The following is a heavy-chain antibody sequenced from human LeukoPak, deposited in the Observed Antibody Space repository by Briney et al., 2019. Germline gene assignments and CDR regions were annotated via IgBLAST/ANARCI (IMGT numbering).Heavy chain of an antibody. Sequence: SETLSLTCTVSGGSISSYYWTWIRQHPGKGLEWIGYISNSGTTSYNPSLRSRVSISVDTSNNHFSLRLTSVTAADTAVYYCARDVVVTSSPDAFDIWGQGTMVTVSS. V-gene: IGHV4-59*06. D-gene: IGHD2-21*02. CDR2: ISNSGTT. J-gene: IGHJ3*02. CDR1: GGSISSYY. CDR3: ARDVVVTSSPDAFDI.